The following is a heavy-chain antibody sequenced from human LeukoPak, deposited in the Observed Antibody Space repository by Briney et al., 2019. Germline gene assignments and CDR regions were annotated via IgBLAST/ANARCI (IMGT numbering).Heavy chain of an antibody. V-gene: IGHV3-21*01. J-gene: IGHJ4*02. CDR3: ARDPGSTGNY. D-gene: IGHD1-14*01. CDR1: GFTFSSYS. Sequence: GGSLRLSCAASGFTFSSYSMNWVRQAPGKGLEWVSSISSSSSYIYYADSVKGRFTISRDNAKNSLYLQLSSLRAGDTAVYYCARDPGSTGNYWGQGTLVTVSS. CDR2: ISSSSSYI.